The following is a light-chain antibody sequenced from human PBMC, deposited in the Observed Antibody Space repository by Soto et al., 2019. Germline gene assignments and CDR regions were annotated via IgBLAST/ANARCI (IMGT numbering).Light chain of an antibody. V-gene: IGKV3-15*01. CDR1: QSVRSN. J-gene: IGKJ5*01. Sequence: EVVMTQSPATLSVSPGERVALSCRASQSVRSNLAWYQQKPGQSPRLLIYGASTRATGIPARFSGSGSGTEFTLTISSLPSEDFAVYYCQQYGRSLTFGQGTRLEI. CDR2: GAS. CDR3: QQYGRSLT.